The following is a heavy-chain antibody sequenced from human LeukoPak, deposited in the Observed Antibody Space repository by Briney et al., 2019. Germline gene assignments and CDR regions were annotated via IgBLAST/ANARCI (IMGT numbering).Heavy chain of an antibody. V-gene: IGHV1-18*04. CDR1: GYTFTSYG. Sequence: ASVKVSCKASGYTFTSYGISWVRQAPGRGLEWMGWISAYNGNTNYAQKLQGRVTMTTDTSTSTAYMELRSLRSDDTAVYYCARAPRVAAAGLLDYWGQGTLVTVSS. D-gene: IGHD6-13*01. CDR3: ARAPRVAAAGLLDY. J-gene: IGHJ4*02. CDR2: ISAYNGNT.